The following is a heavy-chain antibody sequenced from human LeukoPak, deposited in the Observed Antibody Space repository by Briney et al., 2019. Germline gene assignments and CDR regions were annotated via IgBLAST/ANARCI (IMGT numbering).Heavy chain of an antibody. J-gene: IGHJ6*02. CDR2: IYYSGST. CDR1: GFTFSFYA. Sequence: HPGGSLRLSCAGSGFTFSFYAMSWIRQPPGKGLEWIGYIYYSGSTNYNPSLKSRVTISVDTSKNQFSLKLSSVTAADTAVYYCARAEADPPYYYYGMDVWGQGTTVTVSS. CDR3: ARAEADPPYYYYGMDV. V-gene: IGHV4-59*08.